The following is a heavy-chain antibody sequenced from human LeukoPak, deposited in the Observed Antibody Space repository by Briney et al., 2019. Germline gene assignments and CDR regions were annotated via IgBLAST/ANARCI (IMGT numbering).Heavy chain of an antibody. CDR1: GFTFSSYS. CDR3: AREGSIAVATLDY. J-gene: IGHJ4*02. Sequence: GGSLRLSCAASGFTFSSYSMNWVRQAPGKGLEWVSSISSNSSYIYYADSVKGRFTISRDNAKSSLYLQMNSLRAEDTAVYYCAREGSIAVATLDYWGQGTLVTVSS. D-gene: IGHD6-13*01. CDR2: ISSNSSYI. V-gene: IGHV3-21*01.